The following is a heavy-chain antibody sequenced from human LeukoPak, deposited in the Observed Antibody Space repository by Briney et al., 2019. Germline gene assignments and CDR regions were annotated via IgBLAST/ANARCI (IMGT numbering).Heavy chain of an antibody. J-gene: IGHJ6*03. V-gene: IGHV3-9*01. CDR3: AKNPRAVGYYMDV. Sequence: QPGGSLRLSCAASGFTFDDYAMHWVRQAPGKGLEWVSGISWNSGFIGYADSVKGRFTISRDNAKNSLYLQMNSLRAEDTAVYYCAKNPRAVGYYMDVWGKGTTVTVSS. CDR1: GFTFDDYA. CDR2: ISWNSGFI.